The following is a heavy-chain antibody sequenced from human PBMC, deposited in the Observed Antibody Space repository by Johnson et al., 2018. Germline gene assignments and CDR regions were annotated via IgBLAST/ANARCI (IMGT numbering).Heavy chain of an antibody. CDR3: ARAESSPHYGMDV. CDR2: IWYDGSNK. J-gene: IGHJ6*02. D-gene: IGHD6-13*01. V-gene: IGHV3-33*01. Sequence: QVQLVQSGGCVVQPGRSLRLSCAASGFTFSSYGMHWVRQAPGKGLEWVAVIWYDGSNKYYADSVKGRFTISRDNSKNTLYLQMNSLRAEDTAVYYSARAESSPHYGMDVWGQGTTVTVSS. CDR1: GFTFSSYG.